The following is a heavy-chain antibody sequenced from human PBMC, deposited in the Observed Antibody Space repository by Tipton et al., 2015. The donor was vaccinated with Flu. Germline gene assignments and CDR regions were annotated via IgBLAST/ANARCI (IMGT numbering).Heavy chain of an antibody. V-gene: IGHV4-38-2*02. CDR1: GYSISSGYY. D-gene: IGHD4-23*01. CDR2: IYHSGST. Sequence: TLSLTCTVSGYSISSGYYWGWIRQPPGKGLEWIGSIYHSGSTYYNPSLKSRGTISVDTSKNQFSLKLSSVTAADTAVYYCASSYYGGNFFLDYWGQGTLVTVSS. J-gene: IGHJ4*02. CDR3: ASSYYGGNFFLDY.